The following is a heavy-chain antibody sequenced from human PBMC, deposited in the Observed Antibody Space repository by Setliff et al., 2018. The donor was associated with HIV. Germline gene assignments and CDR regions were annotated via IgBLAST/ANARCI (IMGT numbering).Heavy chain of an antibody. J-gene: IGHJ4*02. CDR3: ATVIGWNDATDC. CDR1: GGSFSGHY. CDR2: INHSGTT. D-gene: IGHD1-1*01. V-gene: IGHV4-34*01. Sequence: PSQTLSLPCAVYGGSFSGHYWSWIRQPPGKGLEWIGEINHSGTTNYNPSLKSRVIMSIDTSKNQFSLKLTSVTAADTAVYYCATVIGWNDATDCWGQGTLVTVSS.